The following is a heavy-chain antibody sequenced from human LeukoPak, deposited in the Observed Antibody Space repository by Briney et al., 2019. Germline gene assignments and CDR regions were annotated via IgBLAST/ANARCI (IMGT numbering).Heavy chain of an antibody. D-gene: IGHD6-13*01. CDR2: INSDGSST. Sequence: GGSLRLSCAASGFTFSRNWMHWVRQAPGKGLVWVSRINSDGSSTNYADSVKGRFTISRDNAKNTLHLQMNSLRAEDTAVYYCAKDHGGIAIWGQGTMVTVSS. J-gene: IGHJ3*02. V-gene: IGHV3-74*01. CDR1: GFTFSRNW. CDR3: AKDHGGIAI.